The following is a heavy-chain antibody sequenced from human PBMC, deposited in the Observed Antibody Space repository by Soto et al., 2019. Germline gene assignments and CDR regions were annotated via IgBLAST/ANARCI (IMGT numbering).Heavy chain of an antibody. CDR2: VNPTGGST. CDR3: ARHLAAGDA. D-gene: IGHD6-25*01. Sequence: QVQLVQSGAEVKKPGASVRFSCKESGYTFTSYYIHWVRQAHGQGLEWMAIVNPTGGSTHYAQKFRGIVAVTFDTSTTTVLMELYSLRYEDTALYCCARHLAAGDAWGKGTLVSVAS. J-gene: IGHJ5*02. CDR1: GYTFTSYY. V-gene: IGHV1-46*03.